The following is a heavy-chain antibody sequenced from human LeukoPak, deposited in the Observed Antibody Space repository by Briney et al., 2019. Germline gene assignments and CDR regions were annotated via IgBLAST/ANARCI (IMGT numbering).Heavy chain of an antibody. J-gene: IGHJ4*02. CDR3: AREDSGYDYSPFYY. D-gene: IGHD5-12*01. CDR1: GGSISNYY. CDR2: IYHTGST. Sequence: PSETLSLTCTVSGGSISNYYWSWLRQPPGKGLEWLGYIYHTGSTSYNTSLKSRVIMSVETSQNQFSLKLFSVTAADTAVYYCAREDSGYDYSPFYYWGQGILVTVSS. V-gene: IGHV4-59*01.